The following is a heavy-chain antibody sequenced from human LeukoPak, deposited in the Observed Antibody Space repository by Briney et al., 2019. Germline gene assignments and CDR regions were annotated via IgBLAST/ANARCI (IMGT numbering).Heavy chain of an antibody. CDR1: GFTFSSYS. CDR3: AKSQWFGELMPYYYYMDV. V-gene: IGHV3-21*04. D-gene: IGHD3-10*01. Sequence: NPGGSLRLSCAASGFTFSSYSMNWVRQAPGKGLEWVSSISSSSSYIYYADSVKGRFTISRDNSKNTLYLQMNSLRAEDTAVYYCAKSQWFGELMPYYYYMDVWGKGTTVTISS. J-gene: IGHJ6*03. CDR2: ISSSSSYI.